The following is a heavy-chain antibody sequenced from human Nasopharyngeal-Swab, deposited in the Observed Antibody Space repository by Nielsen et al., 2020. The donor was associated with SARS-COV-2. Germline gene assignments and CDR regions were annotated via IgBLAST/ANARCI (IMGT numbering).Heavy chain of an antibody. CDR3: TRPIYCSSTSCSDV. CDR2: IRSKANSYAT. Sequence: GESLKISCAASEFTFSGSAMHWVRQASGKGLEWVGRIRSKANSYATAYAASVKGRFTISRDDSKNTAYLQMNSLKTEDTAVYYCTRPIYCSSTSCSDVWGKGTTVTVSS. J-gene: IGHJ6*04. V-gene: IGHV3-73*01. CDR1: EFTFSGSA. D-gene: IGHD2-2*01.